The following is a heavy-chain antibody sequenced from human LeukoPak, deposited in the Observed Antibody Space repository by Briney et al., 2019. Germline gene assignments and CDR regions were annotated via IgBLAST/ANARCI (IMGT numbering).Heavy chain of an antibody. CDR2: INSDGSST. V-gene: IGHV3-74*01. CDR3: APDPNNWLRHY. Sequence: KPGGSLRLSCAASGFTFSSYWMHWVRQAPGKGLVWVSRINSDGSSTSYADSVKGRFTISRDNAKNTLYLQMNSLRGEDTAMYYCAPDPNNWLRHYWGQGTLVTVSS. J-gene: IGHJ4*02. CDR1: GFTFSSYW. D-gene: IGHD1-20*01.